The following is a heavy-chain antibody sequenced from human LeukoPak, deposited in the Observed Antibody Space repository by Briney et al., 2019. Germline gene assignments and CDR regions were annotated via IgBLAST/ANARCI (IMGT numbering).Heavy chain of an antibody. CDR2: INWNGGST. J-gene: IGHJ4*02. CDR3: ARVGSSGWPSRRGVDY. D-gene: IGHD6-19*01. Sequence: GGSLRLSCAASGFTFDDYGMSWVRQAPGKGLEWVSGINWNGGSTGYADSVKGRFTISRDNAKNSLYLQMNSLRAEDTALYYCARVGSSGWPSRRGVDYWGQGTLVTVFS. CDR1: GFTFDDYG. V-gene: IGHV3-20*04.